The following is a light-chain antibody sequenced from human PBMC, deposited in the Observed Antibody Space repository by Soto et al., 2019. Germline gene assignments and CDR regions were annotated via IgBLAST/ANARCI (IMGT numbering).Light chain of an antibody. CDR1: QSVSSY. CDR3: QQRSNSYT. V-gene: IGKV3-11*01. CDR2: DTS. Sequence: EIVLTQSPATLSLSPGERATLSCRASQSVSSYLAWYQQKPGQAPRLLIYDTSSRATGIPARFSGSGSGTDFTLTISSLEPEDFAVYYCQQRSNSYTFGQGTKLEIK. J-gene: IGKJ2*01.